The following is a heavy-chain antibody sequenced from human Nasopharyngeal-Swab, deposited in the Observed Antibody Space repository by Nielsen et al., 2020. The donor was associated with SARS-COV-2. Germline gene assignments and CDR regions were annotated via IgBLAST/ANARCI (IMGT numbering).Heavy chain of an antibody. CDR2: IIPIFGTA. Sequence: SVKVSCKASGYTFTSYDINWVRQATGQGLEWMGGIIPIFGTANYAQKFQGRVTITADESTSTAYMELSSLRSEDTAVYYCARAVEAYYYYGMDVWGQGTTVTVSS. V-gene: IGHV1-69*13. CDR3: ARAVEAYYYYGMDV. D-gene: IGHD5-24*01. CDR1: GYTFTSYD. J-gene: IGHJ6*02.